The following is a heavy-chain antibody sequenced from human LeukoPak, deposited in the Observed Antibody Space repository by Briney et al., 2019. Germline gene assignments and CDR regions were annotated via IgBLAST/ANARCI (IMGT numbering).Heavy chain of an antibody. CDR3: ARYDHSNYDDWFDP. V-gene: IGHV3-48*03. D-gene: IGHD4-11*01. Sequence: PGGSLRLSCAASGFTFSSYAMNWVRQAPGKGLEWVSYISSSGSNIYYADSVKGRFTISRDNAKNSLYLQMNSLRAEDTAVYYCARYDHSNYDDWFDPGGQGTLVTLSS. J-gene: IGHJ5*02. CDR1: GFTFSSYA. CDR2: ISSSGSNI.